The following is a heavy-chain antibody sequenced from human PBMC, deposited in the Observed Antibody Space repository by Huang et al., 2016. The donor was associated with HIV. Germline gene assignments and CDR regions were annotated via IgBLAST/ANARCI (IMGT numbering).Heavy chain of an antibody. D-gene: IGHD3-22*01. CDR3: ATVDYYDTSGPQRGYFDN. J-gene: IGHJ4*02. CDR1: GGSFRNFA. CDR2: SIHTLEKA. Sequence: QVQLVQSGAEVKKPGSSVKVSCKASGGSFRNFAIGWVRQAPGQGLEGRGGSIHTLEKANYAQKCQGRVTIIADESTSTAYMELSSLRSEDTAVYYCATVDYYDTSGPQRGYFDNWGQGTLVTVSS. V-gene: IGHV1-69*01.